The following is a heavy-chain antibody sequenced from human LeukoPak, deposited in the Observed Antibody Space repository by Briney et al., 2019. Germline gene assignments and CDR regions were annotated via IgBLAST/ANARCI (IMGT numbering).Heavy chain of an antibody. J-gene: IGHJ4*02. CDR2: ISGSGGNT. CDR3: AKDLSLSY. V-gene: IGHV3-23*01. D-gene: IGHD2/OR15-2a*01. CDR1: GFTFSSYG. Sequence: GGTLRLSCAASGFTFSSYGMSWVRQAPGRGLEWVSAISGSGGNTYYADSVKGRFTISRDNSKNTLYLQMNRLRAEDTAVYYCAKDLSLSYWGQGTLVTVSS.